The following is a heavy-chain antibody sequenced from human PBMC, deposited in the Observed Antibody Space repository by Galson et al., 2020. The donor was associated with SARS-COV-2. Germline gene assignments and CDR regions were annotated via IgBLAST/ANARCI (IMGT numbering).Heavy chain of an antibody. CDR3: AREGWYYYGSGSYYTLDY. D-gene: IGHD3-10*01. Sequence: ASVKVSCKASGYTFTSYGISWVRQAPGQGLEWMGWISAYNGNTNYAQKLQGRVTMTTDTSTSTAYMELRSLRSDDTAVYYCAREGWYYYGSGSYYTLDYWGQGTLVTVSS. V-gene: IGHV1-18*04. CDR1: GYTFTSYG. J-gene: IGHJ4*02. CDR2: ISAYNGNT.